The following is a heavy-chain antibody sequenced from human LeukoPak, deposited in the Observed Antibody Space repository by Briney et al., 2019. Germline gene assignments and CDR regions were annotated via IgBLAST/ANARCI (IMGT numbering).Heavy chain of an antibody. V-gene: IGHV4-34*01. CDR2: INHSGST. D-gene: IGHD2-2*01. J-gene: IGHJ4*02. CDR3: ARDIVVVPAAMGRGDYFDY. Sequence: PSETLSLTCAVYGGSFSGYYWSWIRQPPGKGLEWIGEINHSGSTNYNPSLKSRVTISVDTSKNQFSLKLSSVTAADTAVYYCARDIVVVPAAMGRGDYFDYWGQGTLVTVSS. CDR1: GGSFSGYY.